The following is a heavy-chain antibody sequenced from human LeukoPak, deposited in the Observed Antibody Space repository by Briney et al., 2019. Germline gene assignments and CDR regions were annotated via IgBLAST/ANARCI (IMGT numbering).Heavy chain of an antibody. Sequence: ASVKVSCKASGGTFSSYAINWVRQATGQGLEWMGWMNPNSGNTGYAQKFQGRVTMTRNTSISTAYMELSSLRSEDTAVYYCARALRWGRGFDPWGQGTLVTVSS. D-gene: IGHD3-16*01. CDR1: GGTFSSYA. CDR3: ARALRWGRGFDP. V-gene: IGHV1-8*02. CDR2: MNPNSGNT. J-gene: IGHJ5*02.